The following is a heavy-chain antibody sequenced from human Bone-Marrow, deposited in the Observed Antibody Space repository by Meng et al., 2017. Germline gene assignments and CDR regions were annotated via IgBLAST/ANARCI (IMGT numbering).Heavy chain of an antibody. J-gene: IGHJ4*02. CDR2: ISYDGSNK. D-gene: IGHD1-14*01. CDR3: ARDAGGYYFDY. V-gene: IGHV3-30-3*01. Sequence: QVQLVESGGGVVQPVRSLRLSCAASGFTFSSYAMHWVRQAPGKGLEWVAVISYDGSNKYYADSVKGRFTISRDNSKNTLYLQMNSLRAEDTAVYYCARDAGGYYFDYWGQGTLVTVSS. CDR1: GFTFSSYA.